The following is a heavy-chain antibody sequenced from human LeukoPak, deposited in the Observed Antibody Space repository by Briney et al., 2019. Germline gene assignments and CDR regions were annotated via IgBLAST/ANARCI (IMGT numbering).Heavy chain of an antibody. CDR3: ALPTKYYDYVWGSPGTYAFDI. Sequence: ASVKVSCKVSGYTLTELSMHWVRQAPGKGLEWMGGFDPEDGETIYAQKVQGRVTMTEDTSTEKAYMELSRLRSEDTAVYYCALPTKYYDYVWGSPGTYAFDIWGQGTMVTVSS. CDR2: FDPEDGET. CDR1: GYTLTELS. V-gene: IGHV1-24*01. D-gene: IGHD3-16*01. J-gene: IGHJ3*02.